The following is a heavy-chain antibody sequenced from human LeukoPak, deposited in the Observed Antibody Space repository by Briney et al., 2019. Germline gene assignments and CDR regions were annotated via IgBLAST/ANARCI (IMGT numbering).Heavy chain of an antibody. J-gene: IGHJ4*02. Sequence: SETLSLTCTVSGGSVSSSSHYWGWIRQPPGKGLEWIGSIYYGGSTYYNPSLKSRVTISVDTSKNQFSLKLNSVTAADTAVYFWGEGGKTTVTTTSYGGRGTRVPVS. CDR1: GGSVSSSSHY. D-gene: IGHD4-17*01. CDR3: GEGGKTTVTTTSY. V-gene: IGHV4-39*07. CDR2: IYYGGST.